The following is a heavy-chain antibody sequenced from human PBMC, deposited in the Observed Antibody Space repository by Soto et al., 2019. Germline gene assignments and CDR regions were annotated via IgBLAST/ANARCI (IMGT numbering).Heavy chain of an antibody. CDR3: ARGGLDCSGGSCYSFRYWFDP. CDR1: GYTFTSYG. Sequence: QVQLVQSGAEVKKPGASVKVSCKASGYTFTSYGISWVRQAPGQGLEWMGWISAYNGNTNYAQKLQGRVTMTTDTSTSTAYMERRSLRSDDTAVYYCARGGLDCSGGSCYSFRYWFDPWGQGTLVTVSS. CDR2: ISAYNGNT. V-gene: IGHV1-18*01. J-gene: IGHJ5*02. D-gene: IGHD2-15*01.